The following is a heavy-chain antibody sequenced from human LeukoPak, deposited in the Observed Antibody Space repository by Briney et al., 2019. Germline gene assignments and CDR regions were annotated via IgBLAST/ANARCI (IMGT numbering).Heavy chain of an antibody. J-gene: IGHJ2*01. CDR3: ARESLVVVPAASGYFDL. CDR1: GFTFSDYY. V-gene: IGHV3-11*01. CDR2: ISSSGSTI. Sequence: GGSLRLSCAASGFTFSDYYMSWIRQAPGKGLEWVSYISSSGSTIYYADSVKGRFTISRDNAKNSLYLQMNSLRAEDTAVYYCARESLVVVPAASGYFDLWGRGTLVTVSS. D-gene: IGHD2-2*01.